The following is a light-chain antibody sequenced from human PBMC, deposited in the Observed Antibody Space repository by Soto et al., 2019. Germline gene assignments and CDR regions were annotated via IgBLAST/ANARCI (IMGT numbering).Light chain of an antibody. J-gene: IGLJ1*01. V-gene: IGLV2-14*02. CDR2: EGS. Sequence: QSALTQPAPVSGSPGQSITISCTGTSSDVGSYNLVSWYQQHPGKAPKLMIYEGSKRPSGVSNRFSGSKSGNTASLTVSGLQAADEADYFCKSYAGSNTYVFGSGTKVTVL. CDR3: KSYAGSNTYV. CDR1: SSDVGSYNL.